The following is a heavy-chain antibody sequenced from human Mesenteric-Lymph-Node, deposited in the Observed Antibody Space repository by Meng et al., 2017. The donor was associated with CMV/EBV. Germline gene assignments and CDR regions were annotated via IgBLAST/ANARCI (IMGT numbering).Heavy chain of an antibody. Sequence: GGSLRLSCAASGFTFSSYAMHWVRQAPGKGLEWVAVISYDGSNKYYADSVKGRFTISRDDTKNSLYLQMNSLRAEDTAVYYCARVGRDDYWGQGTLVTVSS. CDR1: GFTFSSYA. CDR3: ARVGRDDY. CDR2: ISYDGSNK. D-gene: IGHD1-26*01. V-gene: IGHV3-30-3*01. J-gene: IGHJ4*02.